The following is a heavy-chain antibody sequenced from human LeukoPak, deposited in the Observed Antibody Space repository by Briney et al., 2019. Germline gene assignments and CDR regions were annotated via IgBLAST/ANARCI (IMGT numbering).Heavy chain of an antibody. CDR3: ARWAYYGSGSYYNPSDY. CDR2: IYASGST. D-gene: IGHD3-10*01. J-gene: IGHJ4*02. Sequence: PSQTLSLTCTVSGGSISSGSYYWSWIRQPAGKGLEWIGRIYASGSTNYNPSLESRVTISVHTSKSQFSVKLSSVTAADTAVYYCARWAYYGSGSYYNPSDYWRQGTLVTVSS. V-gene: IGHV4-61*02. CDR1: GGSISSGSYY.